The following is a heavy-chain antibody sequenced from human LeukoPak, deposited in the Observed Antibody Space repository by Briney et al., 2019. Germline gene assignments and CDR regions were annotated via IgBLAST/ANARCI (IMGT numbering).Heavy chain of an antibody. CDR2: ISATGGST. J-gene: IGHJ6*02. CDR1: GFTFSSYA. V-gene: IGHV3-23*01. CDR3: ARDPLGYCSSTSCYDYYYGMDV. Sequence: GGSLRLSCAASGFTFSSYAMSWVRQAPGKGLEWVSSISATGGSTYYADSVKGRSTISRDNSKNTLYLQMNSLRAEDTAVYYCARDPLGYCSSTSCYDYYYGMDVWGQGTTVTVSS. D-gene: IGHD2-2*01.